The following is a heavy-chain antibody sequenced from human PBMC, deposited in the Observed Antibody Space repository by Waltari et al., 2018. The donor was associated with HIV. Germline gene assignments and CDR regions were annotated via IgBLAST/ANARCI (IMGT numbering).Heavy chain of an antibody. CDR1: GFTFSSYD. J-gene: IGHJ6*02. D-gene: IGHD3-16*01. Sequence: EVQLVESGGGLVQPGGFLRLSCAASGFTFSSYDMHWVRQATGKGLEWVSAIGTAGDTYYPGSVKGRFTISRENAKNSLYLQMNSLRAGDTAVYYCAREFEGDGMDVWGQGTTVTVSS. V-gene: IGHV3-13*01. CDR3: AREFEGDGMDV. CDR2: IGTAGDT.